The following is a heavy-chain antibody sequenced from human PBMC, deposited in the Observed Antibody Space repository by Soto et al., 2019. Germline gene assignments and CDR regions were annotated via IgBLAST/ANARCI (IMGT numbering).Heavy chain of an antibody. CDR3: ARGFSPSPGNWFDP. J-gene: IGHJ5*02. D-gene: IGHD6-6*01. Sequence: QVQLQQWGAGLLKPSETLSLTCAVYGGSFSGYYWSWIRQPPGKGLEWIGEINHSGSTNYNPSLKSRVTISVDTSKNQFSLKLSSVTAADTAVYYCARGFSPSPGNWFDPWGQGTLVTVSS. CDR1: GGSFSGYY. V-gene: IGHV4-34*01. CDR2: INHSGST.